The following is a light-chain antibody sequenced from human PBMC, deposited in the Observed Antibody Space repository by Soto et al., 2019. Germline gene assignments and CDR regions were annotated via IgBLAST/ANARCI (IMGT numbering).Light chain of an antibody. Sequence: DIQMTQSPSSLSASVGDRVTITCRASQSISSYLNWYQQKPGKAPKLLIYAASSLQSGVPSRFSGSGSGTDFTLTISSLQPDDFATYYCQQSYSRWWTFGQGPKVEIK. J-gene: IGKJ1*01. V-gene: IGKV1-39*01. CDR2: AAS. CDR1: QSISSY. CDR3: QQSYSRWWT.